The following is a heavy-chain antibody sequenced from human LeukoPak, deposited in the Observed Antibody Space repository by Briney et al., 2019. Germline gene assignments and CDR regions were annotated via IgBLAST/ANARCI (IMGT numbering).Heavy chain of an antibody. CDR1: GYTFTSYG. CDR2: IIPIFGP. Sequence: SVKVSCKASGYTFTSYGISWVRQAPGQGLEWIGGIIPIFGPNYAQKFQGRATISADLATATAYMELSSLTSEDTSVYYCATGKDRSGYYYSLDYWGQGTLVAVSS. D-gene: IGHD3-22*01. V-gene: IGHV1-69*13. CDR3: ATGKDRSGYYYSLDY. J-gene: IGHJ4*02.